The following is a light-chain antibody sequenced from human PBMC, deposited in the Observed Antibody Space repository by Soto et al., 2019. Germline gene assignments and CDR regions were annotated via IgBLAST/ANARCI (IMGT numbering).Light chain of an antibody. Sequence: EIVLTQSPGTLSLSPGDRATLSCRASQSVTNSYIAWYQQKPGQAPRLLIYGASSRATGLPDRFTGSGSGTDFTLTITRLEPEDFAVYHCQQYGSSPWTFGQGTKVEIK. CDR3: QQYGSSPWT. CDR2: GAS. CDR1: QSVTNSY. J-gene: IGKJ1*01. V-gene: IGKV3-20*01.